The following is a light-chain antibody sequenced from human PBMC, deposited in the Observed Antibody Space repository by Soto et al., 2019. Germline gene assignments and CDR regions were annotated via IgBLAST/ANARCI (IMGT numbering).Light chain of an antibody. V-gene: IGKV3-15*01. CDR1: QSVRSK. J-gene: IGKJ5*01. Sequence: SPGERATLSCRASQSVRSKLAWYQQKPGQAPRLLIYDASTRATGIPARFSGSGSGTEFTLTISSLQSEDFAVYYCQQYSNWPPITFGQGTRLEIK. CDR2: DAS. CDR3: QQYSNWPPIT.